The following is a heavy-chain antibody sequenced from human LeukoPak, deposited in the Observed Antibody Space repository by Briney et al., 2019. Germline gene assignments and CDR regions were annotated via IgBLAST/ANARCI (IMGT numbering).Heavy chain of an antibody. CDR1: GFTFSSYA. CDR3: AREYSSGWYPSFDAFDI. V-gene: IGHV3-23*01. Sequence: GGSLRLSCAASGFTFSSYAMDWVRQAPGKGLEWVSGISGRGGSTFYADSAKGRFTISRDNSKNTLYLQMNSLRAEDTAVYYCAREYSSGWYPSFDAFDIWGQGTMVTVSS. D-gene: IGHD6-19*01. CDR2: ISGRGGST. J-gene: IGHJ3*02.